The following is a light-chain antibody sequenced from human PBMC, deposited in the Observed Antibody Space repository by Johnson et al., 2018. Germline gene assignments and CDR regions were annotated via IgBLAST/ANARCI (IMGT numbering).Light chain of an antibody. CDR1: SSNIGNNY. V-gene: IGLV1-51*02. CDR3: GTWDSSLSAGNG. Sequence: QSVLTQPPSVSAAPGQKVTISCSGSSSNIGNNYVSWYQQLPGTAPKLLIYENNKRPSGIPDRFSGSKYGTSATLGITGLQTGAEADYYCGTWDSSLSAGNGFGTGTKVTVL. CDR2: ENN. J-gene: IGLJ1*01.